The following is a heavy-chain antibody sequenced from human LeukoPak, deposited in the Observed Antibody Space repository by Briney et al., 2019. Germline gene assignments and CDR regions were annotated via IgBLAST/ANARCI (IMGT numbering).Heavy chain of an antibody. CDR3: ARVASYTVTNPIGFDY. J-gene: IGHJ4*02. CDR1: GFTFSSYE. V-gene: IGHV3-48*03. D-gene: IGHD4-17*01. CDR2: ISSSGSTI. Sequence: GGSLRLSCAASGFTFSSYEMNWVRQAPGKGLEWVSYISSSGSTIYYADSVKGRFTISRDNAKNSLYLQMNSLRAEDTAVYYCARVASYTVTNPIGFDYWGQGTLVTVSS.